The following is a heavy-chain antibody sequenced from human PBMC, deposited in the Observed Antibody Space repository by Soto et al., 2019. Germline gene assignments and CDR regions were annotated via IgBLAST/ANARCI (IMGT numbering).Heavy chain of an antibody. CDR3: AGQYVDTATPYYCYGMDV. J-gene: IGHJ6*02. V-gene: IGHV4-39*01. D-gene: IGHD5-18*01. CDR2: IYYSGST. CDR1: GGSISSSSYY. Sequence: QLQLQESGPGLVKPSETLSLTCTVSGGSISSSSYYWGWIRQPPGKGLEWIGSIYYSGSTYYNPSLRSRVTISVDTSKNQFPLKLSSGTAADTAVYYCAGQYVDTATPYYCYGMDVWGQGTTVTVSS.